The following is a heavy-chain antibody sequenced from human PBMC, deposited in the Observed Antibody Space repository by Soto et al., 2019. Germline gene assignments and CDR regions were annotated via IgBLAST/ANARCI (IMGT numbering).Heavy chain of an antibody. CDR1: GYSFTSYW. CDR3: ARLGPRYCSVTSCYTGNWFDP. D-gene: IGHD2-2*02. Sequence: ESLKISCKGSGYSFTSYWIGWVRQMPGKGLEWMGIIYPGDSDTRYSPSFQGQVTISADKSISTAYLQWSSLTASDTAMYYCARLGPRYCSVTSCYTGNWFDPLGQGMLVTV. CDR2: IYPGDSDT. V-gene: IGHV5-51*01. J-gene: IGHJ5*02.